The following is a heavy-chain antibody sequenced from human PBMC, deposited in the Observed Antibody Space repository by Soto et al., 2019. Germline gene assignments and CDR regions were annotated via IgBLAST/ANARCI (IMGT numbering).Heavy chain of an antibody. V-gene: IGHV5-10-1*01. J-gene: IGHJ4*02. CDR2: IDPSDSYI. Sequence: GESLKISCKGSGYSFTSYWINWVRQMPGKGLQWMGRIDPSDSYINYSPSFQGHVTISVDKSIRTAYLQWSSLKASDTAVYYCARQDVDTSAHTPPPFDSWGQGTLVTVPS. D-gene: IGHD3-22*01. CDR3: ARQDVDTSAHTPPPFDS. CDR1: GYSFTSYW.